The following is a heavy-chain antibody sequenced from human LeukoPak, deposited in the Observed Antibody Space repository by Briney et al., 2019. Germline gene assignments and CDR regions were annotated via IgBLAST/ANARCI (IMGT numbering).Heavy chain of an antibody. CDR3: AREGPAY. CDR2: ISSSSGTV. CDR1: GFTFNTYG. J-gene: IGHJ4*02. Sequence: GGSLRLSCAASGFTFNTYGMNWVRQAPGKGLEWISYISSSSGTVYYADSVKGRFTISRDNAENSLNLQMSNLRAEDTAVYYCAREGPAYWGQGSLVTVSS. V-gene: IGHV3-48*01.